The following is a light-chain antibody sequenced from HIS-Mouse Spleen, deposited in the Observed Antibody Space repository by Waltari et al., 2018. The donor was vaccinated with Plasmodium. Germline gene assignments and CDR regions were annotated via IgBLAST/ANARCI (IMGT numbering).Light chain of an antibody. V-gene: IGLV3-10*01. CDR3: YSTDSSGNHRV. Sequence: SYELTQPPSASVSPGQTARITCPGDALTDKYAYWYQQKSGQAPVLVIYEDSKRPSGIPERFSGSSSGTMATLTISGAQVEDEADYYCYSTDSSGNHRVFGGGTKLTVL. J-gene: IGLJ3*02. CDR2: EDS. CDR1: ALTDKY.